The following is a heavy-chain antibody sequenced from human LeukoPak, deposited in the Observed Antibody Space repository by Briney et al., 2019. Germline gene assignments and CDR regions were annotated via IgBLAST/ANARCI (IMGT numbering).Heavy chain of an antibody. CDR2: VIPIFGTA. Sequence: SVKVSCKASGGTFSSYAISWVRQAPGQGLEWMGRVIPIFGTANYAQKFQGRVTITTDESTSTAYMELSSLRSEDTAVYYCARGGSSGFDYWGQGTLVTVSS. CDR3: ARGGSSGFDY. CDR1: GGTFSSYA. J-gene: IGHJ4*02. D-gene: IGHD3-22*01. V-gene: IGHV1-69*05.